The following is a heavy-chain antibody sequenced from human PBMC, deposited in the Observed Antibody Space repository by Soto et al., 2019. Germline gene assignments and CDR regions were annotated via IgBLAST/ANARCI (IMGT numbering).Heavy chain of an antibody. Sequence: QTLSLTCAISGDIVSSNSSAWNWIRQSPSISLVWLGRTYYRSKWYNDYAVSVKSRITLNPDTYKKQFQLQLNSVTPEETAVYYCARAHPLITIFGVADQGFDPWGHGNLVTVS. D-gene: IGHD3-3*01. CDR2: TYYRSKWYN. CDR1: GDIVSSNSSA. CDR3: ARAHPLITIFGVADQGFDP. V-gene: IGHV6-1*01. J-gene: IGHJ5*02.